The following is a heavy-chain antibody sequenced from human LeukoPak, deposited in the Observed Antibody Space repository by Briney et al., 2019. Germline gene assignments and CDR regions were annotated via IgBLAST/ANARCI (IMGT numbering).Heavy chain of an antibody. V-gene: IGHV3-21*01. D-gene: IGHD2-15*01. CDR2: ISSSSSYI. J-gene: IGHJ4*02. CDR1: GFTFSSYS. CDR3: ARAQGGTMPGYFDY. Sequence: GGSLRLSCAASGFTFSSYSMNWVRQAPGKGLEWVSSISSSSSYIYYADSVKGRFTISRNNAKNSLYLQMNSLRAEDTAVYYCARAQGGTMPGYFDYWGQGTLVTVSS.